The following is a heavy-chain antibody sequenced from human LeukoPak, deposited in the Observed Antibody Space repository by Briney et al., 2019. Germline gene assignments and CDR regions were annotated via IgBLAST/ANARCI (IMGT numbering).Heavy chain of an antibody. D-gene: IGHD3-9*01. CDR3: ARGYYDILTGYYSWFDP. J-gene: IGHJ5*02. CDR2: IYYSGST. V-gene: IGHV4-31*03. CDR1: GGSISSGGYY. Sequence: PSETLSLTCTVSGGSISSGGYYWRWIRQHPGKGLEWIGYIYYSGSTYYNPSLKSRVTISVDTSKNQFSLKLSSLTAADTAVYYCARGYYDILTGYYSWFDPWGQGTLVTVSS.